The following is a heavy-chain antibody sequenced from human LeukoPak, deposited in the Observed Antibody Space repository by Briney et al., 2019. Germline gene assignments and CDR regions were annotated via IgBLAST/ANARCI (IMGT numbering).Heavy chain of an antibody. D-gene: IGHD3-16*01. Sequence: SETLSLTCTVSGDSISSYYWGWIRQPPGKGLEWIGSIYHSGSTYYNPSLKSRVTISVDTSKNQFSLKLSSVTAADTAVYYCARVGSSYYYYYMDVWGKGTTVTVSS. V-gene: IGHV4-38-2*02. CDR1: GDSISSYY. CDR2: IYHSGST. J-gene: IGHJ6*03. CDR3: ARVGSSYYYYYMDV.